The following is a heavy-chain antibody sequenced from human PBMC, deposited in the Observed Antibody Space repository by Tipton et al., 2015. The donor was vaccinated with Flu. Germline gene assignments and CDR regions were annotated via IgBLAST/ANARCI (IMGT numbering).Heavy chain of an antibody. CDR2: ILSKTDGGTT. V-gene: IGHV3-15*01. CDR3: ISDVGVLRYAG. Sequence: SLRLSCTASGFTFHDAWMSWVHQAPGKGLEWVGRILSKTDGGTTDYAAPVKGRFTISRDDSKNTVYLQMNSLKTEDTAMYYCISDVGVLRYAGWGHGTLVTVSS. J-gene: IGHJ4*01. D-gene: IGHD3-9*01. CDR1: GFTFHDAW.